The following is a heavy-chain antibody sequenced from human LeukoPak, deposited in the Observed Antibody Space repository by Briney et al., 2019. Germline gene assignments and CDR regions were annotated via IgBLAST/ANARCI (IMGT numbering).Heavy chain of an antibody. CDR3: ARPTVGYYYGMDV. D-gene: IGHD1-26*01. CDR2: ISDGGAAT. Sequence: GGSLRLSCAASGFTFISCAMSWVRQAPGKGLEWVSTISDGGAATHYADSVKGRFTISRDNSKNTLYLQMNSLRAEDTAVYYCARPTVGYYYGMDVWGQGTTVTVSS. V-gene: IGHV3-23*01. J-gene: IGHJ6*02. CDR1: GFTFISCA.